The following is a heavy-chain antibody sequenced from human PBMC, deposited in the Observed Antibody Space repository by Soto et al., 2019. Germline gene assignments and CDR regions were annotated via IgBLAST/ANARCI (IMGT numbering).Heavy chain of an antibody. D-gene: IGHD1-7*01. V-gene: IGHV3-73*01. CDR3: TSSYNWNYRTVPYYYYMDV. Sequence: GGSLRLSCAASGFTFSGSAMHWVRQASGKGLEWVGRIRSKANSYATAYAASVKGRFTISRDDSKNTAYLQMNSLKTEDTAVYYCTSSYNWNYRTVPYYYYMDVWGKGTTVTVSS. CDR1: GFTFSGSA. J-gene: IGHJ6*03. CDR2: IRSKANSYAT.